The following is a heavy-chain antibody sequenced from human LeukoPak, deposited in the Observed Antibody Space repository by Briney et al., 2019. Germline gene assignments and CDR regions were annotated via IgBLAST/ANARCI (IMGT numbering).Heavy chain of an antibody. Sequence: GGSLRLSCAASGFTFSNTWMSWVRQAPGKGLEWVANINQGGSGRYYVDSVKGRFTISRDNAKKSLYLQMDSLRAEDTAVYYCARDRNTRASDFWGQGILVVVSS. D-gene: IGHD1-26*01. CDR3: ARDRNTRASDF. V-gene: IGHV3-7*04. CDR1: GFTFSNTW. J-gene: IGHJ4*02. CDR2: INQGGSGR.